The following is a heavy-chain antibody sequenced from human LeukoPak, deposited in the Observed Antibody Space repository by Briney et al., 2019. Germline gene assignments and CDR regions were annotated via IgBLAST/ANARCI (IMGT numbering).Heavy chain of an antibody. CDR2: IGGLGSST. V-gene: IGHV3-23*01. J-gene: IGHJ4*02. Sequence: GGSLRLSCAASGFTFSSHAMAWVRQAPGKGLEWVSAIGGLGSSTYYGDSVKGRFTISRDNSKNTVYLQMDRLRVEDTAVYYGARAPGVVAFHYFDFWGQGTLITV. CDR1: GFTFSSHA. CDR3: ARAPGVVAFHYFDF. D-gene: IGHD3-3*01.